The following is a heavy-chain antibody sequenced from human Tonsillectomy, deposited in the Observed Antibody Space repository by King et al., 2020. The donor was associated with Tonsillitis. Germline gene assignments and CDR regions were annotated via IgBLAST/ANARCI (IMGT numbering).Heavy chain of an antibody. CDR3: ARNSGYDSDYNYGMDV. Sequence: VQLVESGAEVKKPGESLKISCKGSGYSFTSYWIAWVRQMPGKGLEWMGINYPSDSDTRYSPSFQGQVTISADKSINTAYLQWSSLKASDTAMYYCARNSGYDSDYNYGMDVWGQGTPVTVSS. J-gene: IGHJ6*02. V-gene: IGHV5-51*01. CDR1: GYSFTSYW. CDR2: NYPSDSDT. D-gene: IGHD5-12*01.